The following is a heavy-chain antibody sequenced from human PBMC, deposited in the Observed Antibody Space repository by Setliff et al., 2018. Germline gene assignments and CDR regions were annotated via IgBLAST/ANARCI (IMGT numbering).Heavy chain of an antibody. J-gene: IGHJ3*02. CDR3: AREAGSYYSTDAFDI. V-gene: IGHV1-18*01. CDR1: GYTFTSYG. D-gene: IGHD1-26*01. Sequence: ASVKVSCKASGYTFTSYGISWVRQAPGQGLEWMGWISAYNGNTNYAQKLRGRVTMTTDTSTSTAYMELRSLRSDDTAVYYCAREAGSYYSTDAFDIWGQGTMVTVSS. CDR2: ISAYNGNT.